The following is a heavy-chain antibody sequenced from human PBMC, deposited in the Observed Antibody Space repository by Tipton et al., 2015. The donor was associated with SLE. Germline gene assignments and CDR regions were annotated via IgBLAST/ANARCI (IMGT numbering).Heavy chain of an antibody. CDR3: AREHDYNYFFDY. CDR2: ISSSSSTK. CDR1: GLTFSTYN. J-gene: IGHJ4*02. V-gene: IGHV3-48*01. Sequence: SLRLSCAATGLTFSTYNMNWVRQAPGKGLEWVSFISSSSSTKYYADSVKGRFTISRDNAKNSLFLQMNSLRVEDTAVYYCAREHDYNYFFDYWGQGTLITVSS. D-gene: IGHD5-24*01.